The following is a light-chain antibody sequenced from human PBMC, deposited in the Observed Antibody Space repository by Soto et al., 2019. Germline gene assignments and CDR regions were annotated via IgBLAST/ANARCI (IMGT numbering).Light chain of an antibody. V-gene: IGLV2-8*01. CDR3: SSYGDTNIVV. Sequence: QSALTQPPSASGSPGQSVTISCTGTSSDVGGYNYVSWYQQHPGKSPKLIIYEVNKRPSGVPDRFSGSKSGNTASLTVSGLQAEDEADYYCSSYGDTNIVVFGGGTKLTVL. J-gene: IGLJ2*01. CDR2: EVN. CDR1: SSDVGGYNY.